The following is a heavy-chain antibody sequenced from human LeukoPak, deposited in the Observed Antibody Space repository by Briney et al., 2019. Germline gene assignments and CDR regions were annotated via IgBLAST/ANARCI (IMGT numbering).Heavy chain of an antibody. CDR2: ISGSGGST. Sequence: GGSLRLSCAASGFTFSSYAMSWVRQAPGKGLEWVSAISGSGGSTYYADSVKGRFTISRDNSKNTLYLQMNSLRAEDTAVYYCAKQSPDGSEQWLVDYFDYWGQGTLVTVSS. CDR3: AKQSPDGSEQWLVDYFDY. D-gene: IGHD6-19*01. J-gene: IGHJ4*02. CDR1: GFTFSSYA. V-gene: IGHV3-23*01.